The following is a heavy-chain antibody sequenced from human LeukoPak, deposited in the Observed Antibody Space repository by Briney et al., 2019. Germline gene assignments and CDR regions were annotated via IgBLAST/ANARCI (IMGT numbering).Heavy chain of an antibody. CDR1: GGSISSYY. Sequence: SETLSLTCTVSGGSISSYYWSWIRQPPGKGLEWVGYIYYSGSTNYNPSLTSRVTISVDASKNQFSLKLSSVTAADTAVYYCARLPCYYDSGGYRYYFDYWGQGTLVTVSS. CDR2: IYYSGST. V-gene: IGHV4-59*08. CDR3: ARLPCYYDSGGYRYYFDY. J-gene: IGHJ4*02. D-gene: IGHD3-22*01.